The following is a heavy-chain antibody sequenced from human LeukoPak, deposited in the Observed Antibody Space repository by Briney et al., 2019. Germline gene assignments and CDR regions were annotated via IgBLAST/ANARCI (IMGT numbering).Heavy chain of an antibody. V-gene: IGHV3-7*05. Sequence: GGSLRLSCAASGFTFSNYWMSWVRQAPEKGLEWVANIKQDGSEKYYVDPVKGRFTISRDNAKNSLYLQMNSLRAEATAVYYCARGMFYYGSGSDTGDYWGQGTLVTVSS. CDR1: GFTFSNYW. D-gene: IGHD3-10*01. J-gene: IGHJ4*02. CDR2: IKQDGSEK. CDR3: ARGMFYYGSGSDTGDY.